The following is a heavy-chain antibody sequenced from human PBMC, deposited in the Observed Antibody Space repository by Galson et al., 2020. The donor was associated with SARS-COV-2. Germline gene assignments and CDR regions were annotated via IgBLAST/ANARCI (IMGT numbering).Heavy chain of an antibody. CDR3: ATERDGDYVIYAMDV. CDR2: IIPIFGTA. Sequence: SVKVSCKASGGTFSNSAINWVRQAPGQGLEWMGGIIPIFGTANYAQKFQDRVTINADESTSTAYMELSSLRSDDTAVYYCATERDGDYVIYAMDVWGQWTTVTVSS. CDR1: GGTFSNSA. J-gene: IGHJ6*02. D-gene: IGHD4-17*01. V-gene: IGHV1-69*13.